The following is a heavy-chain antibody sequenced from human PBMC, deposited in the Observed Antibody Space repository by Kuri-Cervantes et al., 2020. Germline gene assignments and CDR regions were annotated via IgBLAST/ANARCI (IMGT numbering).Heavy chain of an antibody. J-gene: IGHJ4*02. CDR2: INPNSGGT. Sequence: ASVKVSCKASGYTFTGYYMHWVRQAPGQGLEWMGWINPNSGGTNYAQKFQGRVTMTRDTSISTAYMELSRLRSDDTAVYYCARDRGRFLEWFHSPFDYWGQGTLVTVSS. D-gene: IGHD3-3*01. V-gene: IGHV1-2*02. CDR3: ARDRGRFLEWFHSPFDY. CDR1: GYTFTGYY.